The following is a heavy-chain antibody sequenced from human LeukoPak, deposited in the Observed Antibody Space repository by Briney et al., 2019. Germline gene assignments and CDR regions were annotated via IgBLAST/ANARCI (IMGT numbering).Heavy chain of an antibody. CDR1: VGSISTLY. J-gene: IGHJ6*03. CDR3: AGDSGHMAV. V-gene: IGHV4-59*11. Sequence: SGTLSLTCTVSVGSISTLYWSWIRQPPGKGLEWVGYIFDSGTTDYNPSLKTRVTISVDTSRNQISLRLSSVTAADTAVYYCAGDSGHMAVWGKGTTVTVSS. D-gene: IGHD3-10*01. CDR2: IFDSGTT.